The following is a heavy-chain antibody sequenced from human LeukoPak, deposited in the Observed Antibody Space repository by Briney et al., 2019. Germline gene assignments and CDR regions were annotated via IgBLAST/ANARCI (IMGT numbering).Heavy chain of an antibody. V-gene: IGHV3-23*01. CDR3: AAHGYSELRYFDWSTNE. CDR2: ISGSGGYT. J-gene: IGHJ4*02. Sequence: GGSLRLSCAASGFTFSSYAMSWVRQAPGKGLEWVSGISGSGGYTNYADSVRGRFTISRDNSKNTLYLQMDSLRAEDTAVYYCAAHGYSELRYFDWSTNEWGQGTLVTVSS. CDR1: GFTFSSYA. D-gene: IGHD3-9*01.